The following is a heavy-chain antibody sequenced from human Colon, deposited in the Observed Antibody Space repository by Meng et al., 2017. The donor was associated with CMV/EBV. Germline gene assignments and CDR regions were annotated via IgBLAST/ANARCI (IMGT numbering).Heavy chain of an antibody. D-gene: IGHD3-3*02. CDR2: IYPGDSDT. Sequence: GRSLRLSCKGSGYIFINYWIAWVRQMPGKGLEWMGIIYPGDSDTRYSPSFQGQVTILVDKSMNTAYLQWSSLKASDTAMYYCARLHHISKYSGAPYFDNWGQGTLVTVSS. CDR3: ARLHHISKYSGAPYFDN. V-gene: IGHV5-51*01. J-gene: IGHJ4*02. CDR1: GYIFINYW.